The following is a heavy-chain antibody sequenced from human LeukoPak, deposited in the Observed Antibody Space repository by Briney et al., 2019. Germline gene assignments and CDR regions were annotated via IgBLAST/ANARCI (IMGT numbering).Heavy chain of an antibody. J-gene: IGHJ4*02. D-gene: IGHD6-19*01. CDR1: GGSISSSSYY. V-gene: IGHV4-39*01. CDR3: ASLQWLDHYFDY. CDR2: IYYSGST. Sequence: SETLSLTCTVSGGSISSSSYYWGWIRQPPGKGLEWIGSIYYSGSTYYNPSLKSRVTISVDTSKNQFSLKLSSVTAADTAVYHCASLQWLDHYFDYWGQGTLVTVSS.